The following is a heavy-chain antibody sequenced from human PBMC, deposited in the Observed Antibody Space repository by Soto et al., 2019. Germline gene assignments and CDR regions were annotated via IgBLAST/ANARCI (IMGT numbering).Heavy chain of an antibody. CDR3: AISVSAWGEIAY. J-gene: IGHJ4*02. V-gene: IGHV3-21*01. CDR2: INTDSSNI. D-gene: IGHD3-16*01. CDR1: GFSFSTHH. Sequence: EVQLVESGGGLVKPGGSLRLSCVGSGFSFSTHHMNWVRQAPGKGLEWVAFINTDSSNIHYADSVKGRFSISRDNAKNSLFLEMNSLRAEDTALYHCAISVSAWGEIAYCGLGTLVPVSS.